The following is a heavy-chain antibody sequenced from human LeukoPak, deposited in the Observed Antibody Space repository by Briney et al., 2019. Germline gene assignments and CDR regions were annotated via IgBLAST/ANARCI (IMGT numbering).Heavy chain of an antibody. CDR1: GGSFSGYY. J-gene: IGHJ4*02. D-gene: IGHD4-17*01. Sequence: PSETLSLTCAVYGGSFSGYYWSWIRQPPGKGLEWIGEINHSGSTNYNPSLKSRVTISVDTSKNQFSLKLSSVTAADTAVYYCARERYLRFPDYWGQGTLVTVSS. V-gene: IGHV4-34*01. CDR3: ARERYLRFPDY. CDR2: INHSGST.